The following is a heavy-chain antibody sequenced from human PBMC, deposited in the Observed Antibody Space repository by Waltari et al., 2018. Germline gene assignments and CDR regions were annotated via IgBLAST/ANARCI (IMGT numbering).Heavy chain of an antibody. CDR1: GFTVSSNY. CDR2: ISSGGST. CDR3: AREGSSGWYVHAFDI. D-gene: IGHD6-19*01. V-gene: IGHV3-53*01. Sequence: ASGFTVSSNYMSWVRQAPGKGLEWVSVISSGGSTYYADSVKGRFTISRDNSKNTLYLQMNSLRAEDTAVYYCAREGSSGWYVHAFDIWGQGTMVTVSS. J-gene: IGHJ3*02.